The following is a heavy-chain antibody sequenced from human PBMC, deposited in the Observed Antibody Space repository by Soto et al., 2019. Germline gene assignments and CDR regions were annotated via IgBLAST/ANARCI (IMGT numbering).Heavy chain of an antibody. V-gene: IGHV4-31*01. CDR2: IHYSGNT. CDR3: ARDSLDSSGNFMRHPDAFDV. Sequence: QVQLQESGPGLVKPSQTLSLTCTVSGGSINSDGYYWSWIRQHPGKGLEWIGYIHYSGNTYYNPSLKRQITISIDPSKNQFSLQLSSVTVADTAVYFCARDSLDSSGNFMRHPDAFDVWGQGTGVAVSS. D-gene: IGHD3-22*01. CDR1: GGSINSDGYY. J-gene: IGHJ3*01.